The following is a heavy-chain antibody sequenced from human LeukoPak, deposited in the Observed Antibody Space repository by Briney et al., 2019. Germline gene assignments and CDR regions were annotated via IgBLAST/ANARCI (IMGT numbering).Heavy chain of an antibody. Sequence: KPSETLSLTCAVYGGSFSGYYWSWIRQPPGKGLEWIGEINHSGSTNYNPSLKSRVTISVDTSKNQFSLKLSSVTAADTAVYYCARVQEGGLLWLGELLYNWFDPWGQGTLVTVSS. CDR1: GGSFSGYY. D-gene: IGHD3-10*01. V-gene: IGHV4-34*01. CDR3: ARVQEGGLLWLGELLYNWFDP. J-gene: IGHJ5*02. CDR2: INHSGST.